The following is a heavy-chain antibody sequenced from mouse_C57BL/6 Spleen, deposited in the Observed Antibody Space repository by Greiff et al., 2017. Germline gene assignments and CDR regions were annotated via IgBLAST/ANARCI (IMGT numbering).Heavy chain of an antibody. V-gene: IGHV1-84*01. J-gene: IGHJ4*01. CDR2: IYPGSGNT. CDR3: ARAGWVLRTMDD. CDR1: GYTFPDYY. D-gene: IGHD2-3*01. Sequence: VQRVESGPELVKPGASVKISCKASGYTFPDYYLNWVKQRPGQGLEWIGWIYPGSGNTKSNEQFKGKATLTVDTSSSTAKMQVNSLSAEDAAVDVCARAGWVLRTMDDWGQGTSVTVSA.